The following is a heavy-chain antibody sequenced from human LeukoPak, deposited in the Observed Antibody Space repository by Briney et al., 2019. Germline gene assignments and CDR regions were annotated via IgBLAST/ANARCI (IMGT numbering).Heavy chain of an antibody. D-gene: IGHD4-23*01. CDR2: IKEDASEK. CDR1: GFTVSTNH. Sequence: GGSLRLSCAASGFTVSTNHMSWVRQAPGKGLEWVANIKEDASEKDYVDSVKGRFTISRDNAKNSLYLQMHSLRAEDTAIYYCARDPFGWNSCDSWGQGTLVTVSS. V-gene: IGHV3-7*01. CDR3: ARDPFGWNSCDS. J-gene: IGHJ5*01.